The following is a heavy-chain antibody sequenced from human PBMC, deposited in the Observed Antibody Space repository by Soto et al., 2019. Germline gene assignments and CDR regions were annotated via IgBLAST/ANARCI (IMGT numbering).Heavy chain of an antibody. CDR1: GFNFRTYA. V-gene: IGHV3-33*01. J-gene: IGHJ4*02. CDR2: IWDDGSNR. Sequence: QVQLVESGGGVVQPGRSLRLSCAASGFNFRTYAMHWVRQAPGKGLEWVAIIWDDGSNRYYADSVKGRFTISRDQSRNTVYLQMDSLSVEDTAVYYCARDPGLSPFGYWGPGTLVTVSS. CDR3: ARDPGLSPFGY.